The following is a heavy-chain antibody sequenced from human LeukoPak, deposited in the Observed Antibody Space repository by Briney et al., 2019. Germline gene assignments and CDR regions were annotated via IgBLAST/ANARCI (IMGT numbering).Heavy chain of an antibody. CDR1: GYTFTGYY. J-gene: IGHJ4*02. V-gene: IGHV1-2*02. CDR2: INPNSGGT. D-gene: IGHD1-26*01. Sequence: GASVKVSCKASGYTFTGYYMHWVRQAPGQGLEWMGWINPNSGGTNYAQKFQGRVTMTRDTSISTAYMELSRLRSDDTAVYYCARGQVNIVGAATLLDYWGQGTLVTVSS. CDR3: ARGQVNIVGAATLLDY.